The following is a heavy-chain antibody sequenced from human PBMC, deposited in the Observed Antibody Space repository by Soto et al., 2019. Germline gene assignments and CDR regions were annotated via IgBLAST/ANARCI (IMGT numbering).Heavy chain of an antibody. V-gene: IGHV4-39*01. Sequence: QLQLQESGPGLVKPSETLSLTCTVSGGSISSSSYYWGWIRQPPGKGLEWIGSIYYSGSTYYNPSLKSRVTISVDTSKNQFSLKLSSVTAADTAVYYCARQSIAAADIDAFAIWGQGTMVTVSS. CDR1: GGSISSSSYY. J-gene: IGHJ3*02. D-gene: IGHD6-13*01. CDR3: ARQSIAAADIDAFAI. CDR2: IYYSGST.